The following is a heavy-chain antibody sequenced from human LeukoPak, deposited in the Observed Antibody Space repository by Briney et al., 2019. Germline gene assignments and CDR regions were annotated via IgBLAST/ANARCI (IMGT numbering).Heavy chain of an antibody. J-gene: IGHJ3*02. V-gene: IGHV3-11*01. CDR2: ISSSNSSI. D-gene: IGHD3-3*01. Sequence: PGGSLRLSCAASGFTFSDYYMSWIRQAPGKGLEWVSYISSSNSSIYYAESAKGRFTISRDNAKNSLFLQMNSLRPEDTAVYYCARGRRITIFGVVTQGAFDIWGQGTLVTVS. CDR3: ARGRRITIFGVVTQGAFDI. CDR1: GFTFSDYY.